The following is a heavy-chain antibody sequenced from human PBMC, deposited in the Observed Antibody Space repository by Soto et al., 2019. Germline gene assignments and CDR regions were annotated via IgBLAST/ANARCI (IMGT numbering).Heavy chain of an antibody. D-gene: IGHD3-10*01. CDR1: GGSITSSTYY. CDR2: IYHSGNT. CDR3: ARLWSGERPPDY. J-gene: IGHJ4*02. V-gene: IGHV4-39*01. Sequence: PSETLSLTCTVSGGSITSSTYYWGWIRQPPGKGLEWIGSIYHSGNTYYSPSLKSRVTISVDTSKSQFSLRLSSVTAADTAVYYCARLWSGERPPDYWGQGILVTVSS.